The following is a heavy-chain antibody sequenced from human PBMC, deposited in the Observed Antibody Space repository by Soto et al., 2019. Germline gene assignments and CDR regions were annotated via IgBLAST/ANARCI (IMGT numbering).Heavy chain of an antibody. Sequence: LILSCASSGFTFISYIMNWVRQAPGKGLEWVSSISSSSSYIYYADSVKGRFTISRDNAKNSLYLQMNSLRAEDTAVYYCARDQWMVKSTGYSFDYWGQGTMVTVSS. CDR2: ISSSSSYI. CDR1: GFTFISYI. J-gene: IGHJ4*02. V-gene: IGHV3-21*01. CDR3: ARDQWMVKSTGYSFDY. D-gene: IGHD6-19*01.